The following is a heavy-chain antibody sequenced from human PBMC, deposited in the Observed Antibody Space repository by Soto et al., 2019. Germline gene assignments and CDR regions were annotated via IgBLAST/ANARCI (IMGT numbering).Heavy chain of an antibody. Sequence: QVQLQESGPGLVKPSQTLSLTCTVSGGSISSGGYYWSWIRQHPGKGLEWIGYIYYSGSTYYNPSLKSRVTISVDTSNNQFSLELSSVTAADTAVYCCARDDRRMYYFDYWGQGTLVTVSS. CDR1: GGSISSGGYY. CDR3: ARDDRRMYYFDY. D-gene: IGHD2-15*01. V-gene: IGHV4-31*03. J-gene: IGHJ4*02. CDR2: IYYSGST.